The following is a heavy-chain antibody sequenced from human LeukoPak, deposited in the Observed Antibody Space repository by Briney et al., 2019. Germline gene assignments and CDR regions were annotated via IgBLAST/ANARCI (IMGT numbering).Heavy chain of an antibody. V-gene: IGHV3-7*03. CDR1: GFTFTSHW. J-gene: IGHJ4*02. CDR3: GKAMDY. CDR2: IKQDGSEK. Sequence: PGGSLRLSCIASGFTFTSHWMHWVRQAPGKGLEWVANIKQDGSEKYYLDSVKGRFTISRDNAKNSLYLQMNSLRAEDTAVYYCGKAMDYWGQGTLVTVSS.